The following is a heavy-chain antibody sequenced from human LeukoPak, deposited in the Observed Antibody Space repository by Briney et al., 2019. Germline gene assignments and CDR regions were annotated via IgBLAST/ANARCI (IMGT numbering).Heavy chain of an antibody. Sequence: SVKVSCKASGGTFSSYAISWVRQAPGQGLEWMGGIIPIFGTANYAQKFQGRVTITADESTSTAYMELSSLRSEDTAVYYCASGVVVAATQRFDNWGQGTLVTVSS. CDR3: ASGVVVAATQRFDN. D-gene: IGHD2-15*01. CDR1: GGTFSSYA. V-gene: IGHV1-69*01. J-gene: IGHJ4*02. CDR2: IIPIFGTA.